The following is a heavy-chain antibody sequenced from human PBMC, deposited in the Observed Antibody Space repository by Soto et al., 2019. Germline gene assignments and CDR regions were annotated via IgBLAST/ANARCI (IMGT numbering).Heavy chain of an antibody. CDR1: GFTFSNYA. Sequence: PGGSLRLSCAASGFTFSNYALSWGRPAPGKGLEWVSGLSGSGDSTFYADSVKGRFAISRDNSKNTLYLQMNSLRAEDTAVYYCANFPRPSLYSNGVDCWGQGTTVTVSS. CDR2: LSGSGDST. V-gene: IGHV3-23*01. J-gene: IGHJ6*02. CDR3: ANFPRPSLYSNGVDC.